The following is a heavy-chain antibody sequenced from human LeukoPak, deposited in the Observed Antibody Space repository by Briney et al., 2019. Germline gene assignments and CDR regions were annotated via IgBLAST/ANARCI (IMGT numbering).Heavy chain of an antibody. V-gene: IGHV4-59*01. CDR1: GGSISSYY. CDR3: ARGGDVDTAMGHFDY. Sequence: PSVTLSLTCTVSGGSISSYYWSWIRQPPGKGLEWIGYIYYSGSTNYNPSLKSRVTISVDTSKNQFSLKLSSVTAADTAVYYCARGGDVDTAMGHFDYWGQGTLVTVSS. CDR2: IYYSGST. D-gene: IGHD5-18*01. J-gene: IGHJ4*02.